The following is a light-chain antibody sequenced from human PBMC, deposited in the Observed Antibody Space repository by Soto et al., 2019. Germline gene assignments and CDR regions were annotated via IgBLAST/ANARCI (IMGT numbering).Light chain of an antibody. CDR2: GTS. V-gene: IGKV3-20*01. Sequence: EIVLTQSPGTLSLSPGERATLSCRASQSVGSSYLARYQQKPGQAPRLLIYGTSSRATGIPDRFSGSGSGTDFTLTISSLEPEDFAVYYCQQYDNSLYTFGQGTKLEIK. CDR1: QSVGSSY. CDR3: QQYDNSLYT. J-gene: IGKJ2*01.